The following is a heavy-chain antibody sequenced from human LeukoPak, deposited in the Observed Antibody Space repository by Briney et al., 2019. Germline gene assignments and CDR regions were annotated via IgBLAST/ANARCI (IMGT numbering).Heavy chain of an antibody. V-gene: IGHV3-64*01. Sequence: PGGSLRLSCAASGFTFSSYAMHWVRQAPGKGLEYVSAISSDGGSTYYGNSVKGRFTISRDNSKNTLYLQMGSLRAEDMGVYYCARVSSTWTLIDYWGQGTLVTVSS. CDR3: ARVSSTWTLIDY. J-gene: IGHJ4*02. CDR1: GFTFSSYA. CDR2: ISSDGGST. D-gene: IGHD6-13*01.